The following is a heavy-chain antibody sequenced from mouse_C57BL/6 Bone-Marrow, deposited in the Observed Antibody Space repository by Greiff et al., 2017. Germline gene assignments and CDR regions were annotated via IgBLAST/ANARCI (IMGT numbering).Heavy chain of an antibody. CDR1: GYAFSSSW. CDR2: IYPGDGDT. CDR3: ALYYSNYYAMDY. Sequence: VQLVESGPELVKPGASVKISCKASGYAFSSSWMNWVKQRPGKGLEWIGRIYPGDGDTNYNGKFKGKATLTADKSSSTAYMQLSSLTSEDSAVYFCALYYSNYYAMDYWGQGTSVTVSS. J-gene: IGHJ4*01. D-gene: IGHD2-5*01. V-gene: IGHV1-82*01.